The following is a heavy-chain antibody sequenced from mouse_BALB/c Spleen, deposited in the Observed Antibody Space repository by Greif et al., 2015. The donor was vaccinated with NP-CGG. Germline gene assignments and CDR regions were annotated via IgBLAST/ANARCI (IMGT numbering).Heavy chain of an antibody. Sequence: VVESGPELVKPGASVKISCKASGHTFTDYYINWVKQKPGQGLEWIGWIYPGSGNTKYNEKFKGKATLTVDTSSSTAYMQLSSLTSEDTTVYFCARRTGTEAMDYWGQVTSVTVSS. CDR1: GHTFTDYY. J-gene: IGHJ4*01. CDR3: ARRTGTEAMDY. CDR2: IYPGSGNT. D-gene: IGHD4-1*01. V-gene: IGHV1-84*02.